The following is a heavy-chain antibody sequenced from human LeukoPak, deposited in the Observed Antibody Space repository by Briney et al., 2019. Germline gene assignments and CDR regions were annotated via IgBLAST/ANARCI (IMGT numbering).Heavy chain of an antibody. V-gene: IGHV7-4-1*01. CDR2: INTNTGNP. D-gene: IGHD3-10*01. CDR1: GYTFTSYG. J-gene: IGHJ3*02. CDR3: TRTNFGLGSRDGFDI. Sequence: GASVKVSCKASGYTFTSYGISWVRQAPGQGLEWMGWINTNTGNPTYAQGFTGRFVFSLDASVNTAYLQIDSLKAADTAVYYCTRTNFGLGSRDGFDIWGQGTMVTVSS.